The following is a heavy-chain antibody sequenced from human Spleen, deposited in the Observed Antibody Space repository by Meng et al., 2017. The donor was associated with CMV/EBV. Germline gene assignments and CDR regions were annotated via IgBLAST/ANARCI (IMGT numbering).Heavy chain of an antibody. CDR2: ISAYSGNT. Sequence: VQRGESGAEVKKPGASVKVSCKASGYIFNNYGVSWVRQAPGQGPEWMGWISAYSGNTNYAQNFQGRFTMTTDTSTSTAYMELRSLRSDDTAVYYCARDLPGGTKGTWLDLWGQGTLVTVSS. V-gene: IGHV1-18*01. D-gene: IGHD1-14*01. CDR3: ARDLPGGTKGTWLDL. CDR1: GYIFNNYG. J-gene: IGHJ5*02.